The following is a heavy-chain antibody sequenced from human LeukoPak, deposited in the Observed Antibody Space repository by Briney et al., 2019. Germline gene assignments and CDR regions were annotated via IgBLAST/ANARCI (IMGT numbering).Heavy chain of an antibody. D-gene: IGHD3/OR15-3a*01. CDR2: ISWNSGSI. V-gene: IGHV3-9*03. CDR1: GFTVSSNY. Sequence: PGGSLRLSCAASGFTVSSNYMSRVRQAPGKGLEWVSGISWNSGSIGYADSVKGRFTISRDNAKNSLYLQMNSLRAEDMALYYCAKSILVDRDAFDIWGQGTMVTVSS. J-gene: IGHJ3*02. CDR3: AKSILVDRDAFDI.